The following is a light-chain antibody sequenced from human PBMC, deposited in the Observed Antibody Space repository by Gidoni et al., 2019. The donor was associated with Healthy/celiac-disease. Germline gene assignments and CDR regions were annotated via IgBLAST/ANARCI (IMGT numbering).Light chain of an antibody. CDR2: EVS. Sequence: QSALTQPPSASGSPGQSVTISCTGTSSDVGGYTYVSWYQQHPGKAPTLMIYEVSKRPSGVPDRFSGSKSGNTASLTVSGLQAEDEADYYCSSYAGSNNVVFGGGTKLTVL. J-gene: IGLJ2*01. CDR3: SSYAGSNNVV. V-gene: IGLV2-8*01. CDR1: SSDVGGYTY.